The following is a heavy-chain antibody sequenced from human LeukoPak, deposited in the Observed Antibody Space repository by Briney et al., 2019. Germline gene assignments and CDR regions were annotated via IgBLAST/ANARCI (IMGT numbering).Heavy chain of an antibody. CDR3: TRDLWGAGGTNY. Sequence: KPSETLSLTCTVSGASISNYYWSWIRQPPGKGLEWIGYVYYSGGTNYNPSLKSRVTMSVDTSKNQFSLHLNSVTAADTAVYYCTRDLWGAGGTNYWGHGTLVTVSS. D-gene: IGHD6-13*01. CDR2: VYYSGGT. CDR1: GASISNYY. V-gene: IGHV4-59*01. J-gene: IGHJ4*01.